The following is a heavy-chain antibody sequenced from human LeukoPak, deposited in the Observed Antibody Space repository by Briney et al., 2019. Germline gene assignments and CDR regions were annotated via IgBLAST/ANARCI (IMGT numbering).Heavy chain of an antibody. V-gene: IGHV1-24*01. CDR1: GYTLTELS. CDR2: FDPEDSET. Sequence: ASVKVSCKVSGYTLTELSMHWVRQAPGKGLEWMGGFDPEDSETIYAQKFQGRVTMTEDTSTDTAYMELSSLRSEDTAVYYCATDLASGTTWDYWGQGTLVTVSS. J-gene: IGHJ4*02. D-gene: IGHD1-1*01. CDR3: ATDLASGTTWDY.